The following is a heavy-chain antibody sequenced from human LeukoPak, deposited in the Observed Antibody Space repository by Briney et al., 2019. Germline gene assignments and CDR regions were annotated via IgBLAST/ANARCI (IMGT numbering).Heavy chain of an antibody. CDR2: IKSKSERGTT. J-gene: IGHJ4*02. Sequence: GGSLRLSCAASGFTFSNGWMSWVRQAPGKGLEGVGRIKSKSERGTTDYAAPVKGRFTISRDGSTNTVYLHMNSLKTEDTAVYFCTSNLYCSTSSCYTLDNWGQGTLVAVSP. D-gene: IGHD2-2*02. CDR3: TSNLYCSTSSCYTLDN. V-gene: IGHV3-15*01. CDR1: GFTFSNGW.